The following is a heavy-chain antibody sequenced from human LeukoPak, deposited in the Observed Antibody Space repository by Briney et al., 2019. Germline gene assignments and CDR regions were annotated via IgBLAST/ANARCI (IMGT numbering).Heavy chain of an antibody. V-gene: IGHV3-23*01. CDR2: ISGNGDIT. J-gene: IGHJ4*02. CDR1: GFTFSSYA. CDR3: ARVKRDCSGGTCYSYDY. D-gene: IGHD2-15*01. Sequence: PGGSLRLSCAASGFTFSSYAMSWVRQAPGKGLEWVSAISGNGDITYYADSVRGRFTISRDNSNNTLYLQMNSLRAEDTAVYYCARVKRDCSGGTCYSYDYWGQGTLVTVSS.